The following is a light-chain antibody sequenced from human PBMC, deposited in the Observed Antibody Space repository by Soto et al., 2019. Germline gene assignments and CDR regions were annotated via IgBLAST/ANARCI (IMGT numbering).Light chain of an antibody. J-gene: IGLJ1*01. Sequence: QSALTQPASVSGSPGQSITISCTGTSSDVGGYNYVSWYQQHPGKAPKLMIYDVRDRPSGVSNRFSGSKSGNTASLTISGLQAEDEADYYCSSYTSSSTLVFFGTGTK. V-gene: IGLV2-14*01. CDR3: SSYTSSSTLVF. CDR2: DVR. CDR1: SSDVGGYNY.